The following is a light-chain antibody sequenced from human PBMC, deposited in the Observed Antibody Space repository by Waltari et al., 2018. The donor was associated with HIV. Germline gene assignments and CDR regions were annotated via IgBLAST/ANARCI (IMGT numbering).Light chain of an antibody. J-gene: IGLJ2*01. V-gene: IGLV2-11*01. Sequence: QSALTQHRSVSGSPGQSVTISCTGRGPDIGDYNYVSWYQQHPGPVPKLVIFDVSKRPSGVPDRFSGSKSVNTASLTISGLQAEDEADYYCCSYAGTYTWVFGGGTRLTVL. CDR2: DVS. CDR1: GPDIGDYNY. CDR3: CSYAGTYTWV.